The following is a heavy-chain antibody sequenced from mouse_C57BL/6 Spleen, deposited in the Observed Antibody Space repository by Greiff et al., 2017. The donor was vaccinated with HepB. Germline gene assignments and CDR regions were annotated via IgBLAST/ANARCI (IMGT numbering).Heavy chain of an antibody. CDR2: IDPSDSYT. D-gene: IGHD1-1*01. Sequence: QVQLKQPGAELVMPGASVKLSCKASGYTFTSYWMHWVKQRPGQGLEWIGEIDPSDSYTNYNQKFKGKSTLTVDKSSSTAYMQLSSLTSEDSAVYYCARGGAVVAPHWYFDVWGTGTTVTVSS. CDR1: GYTFTSYW. J-gene: IGHJ1*03. CDR3: ARGGAVVAPHWYFDV. V-gene: IGHV1-69*01.